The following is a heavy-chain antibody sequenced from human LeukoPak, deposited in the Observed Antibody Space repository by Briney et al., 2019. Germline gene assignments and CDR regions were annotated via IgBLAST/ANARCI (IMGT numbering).Heavy chain of an antibody. Sequence: ASVKVSCKTSGYTFTKYYMHWVRQAPGQGLEWMGWMNPNSGGTNYTQKFQGRVTMTRDTSISTAYMELSRLRSDDTAVYYCARQYCSSTSCYLARWDYYYGMDVWGQGTTVTVSS. J-gene: IGHJ6*02. CDR3: ARQYCSSTSCYLARWDYYYGMDV. D-gene: IGHD2-2*01. CDR2: MNPNSGGT. CDR1: GYTFTKYY. V-gene: IGHV1-2*02.